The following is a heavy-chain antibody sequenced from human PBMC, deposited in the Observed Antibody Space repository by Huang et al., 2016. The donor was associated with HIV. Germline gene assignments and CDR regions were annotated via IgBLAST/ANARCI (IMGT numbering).Heavy chain of an antibody. Sequence: QVHLQQWGAGLLKSAETLSLTCAVYGGSLSGYYWSWLRQTPGKGLEWIGEINHLCSPNYNPSLKSRVSISMDGSKKQFSLKLRSISDADTAVYFCARDATKNPRGWFDPWGQGTLVTVSS. CDR3: ARDATKNPRGWFDP. D-gene: IGHD3-10*01. J-gene: IGHJ5*02. CDR2: INHLCSP. V-gene: IGHV4-34*02. CDR1: GGSLSGYY.